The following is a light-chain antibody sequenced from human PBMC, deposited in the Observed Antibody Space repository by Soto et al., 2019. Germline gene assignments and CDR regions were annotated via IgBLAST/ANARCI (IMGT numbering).Light chain of an antibody. V-gene: IGKV3-20*01. J-gene: IGKJ4*01. CDR2: RAS. CDR1: QSVSSSY. CDR3: QQYGSSPLT. Sequence: EIVLTQSPGTLSLSPGERATLSCRASQSVSSSYLAWYQQKPGQAPKVLIYRASSRATGIPDRFSGSGSGTDFNLTISRLELEDFAVYYCQQYGSSPLTFGGGTKVEIK.